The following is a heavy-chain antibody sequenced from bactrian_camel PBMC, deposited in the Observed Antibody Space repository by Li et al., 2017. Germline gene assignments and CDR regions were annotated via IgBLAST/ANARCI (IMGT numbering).Heavy chain of an antibody. CDR1: GYAAHMRS. CDR3: AADQLYGTCRDVLDFPA. J-gene: IGHJ4*01. V-gene: IGHV3S53*01. Sequence: HVQLVESGGESVQAGGSLRLSCAASGYAAHMRSMGWVRQAPGKEREGVAAIDVNGDTSYADSVKGRFIITRDKTKDLVYLHMNGLQPEDTGMYYCAADQLYGTCRDVLDFPARGQGTQVTVS. D-gene: IGHD7*01. CDR2: IDVNGDT.